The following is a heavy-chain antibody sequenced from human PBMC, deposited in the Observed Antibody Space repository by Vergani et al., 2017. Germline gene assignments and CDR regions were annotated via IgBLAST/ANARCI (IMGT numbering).Heavy chain of an antibody. J-gene: IGHJ4*02. CDR1: GFTFSGSA. D-gene: IGHD2-15*01. CDR3: ARGLRWGGGVVDFDY. Sequence: EVQLVESGGGLVQPGGSLKLSCAASGFTFSGSAMHWVRQAPGKGLEWVSSISSSSSYIYYADSVKGRFTISRDNAKNSLYLQMNSLRAEDTAVYYCARGLRWGGGVVDFDYWGQGTLVTVSS. CDR2: ISSSSSYI. V-gene: IGHV3-21*01.